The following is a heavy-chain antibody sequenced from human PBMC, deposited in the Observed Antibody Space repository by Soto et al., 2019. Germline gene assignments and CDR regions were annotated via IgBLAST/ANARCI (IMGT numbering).Heavy chain of an antibody. Sequence: QLQLQESGPGLVKPSETLSLTCTVSGGSISSSSYYWGWIRQPPGKGLEWIGSIYYSGSTYYNPSLKSRVTISVDTSKNQFSLKLSSVTAADTAVYYCARQELLWFGELPFDPWGQGTLVTVSS. CDR3: ARQELLWFGELPFDP. D-gene: IGHD3-10*01. J-gene: IGHJ5*02. CDR1: GGSISSSSYY. V-gene: IGHV4-39*01. CDR2: IYYSGST.